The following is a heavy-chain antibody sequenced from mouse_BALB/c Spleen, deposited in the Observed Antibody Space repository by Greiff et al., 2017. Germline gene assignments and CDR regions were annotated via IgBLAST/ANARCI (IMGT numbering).Heavy chain of an antibody. V-gene: IGHV1-69*02. CDR1: GYTFTSYW. CDR2: IDPSDSET. D-gene: IGHD2-14*01. CDR3: ARGGYFAY. J-gene: IGHJ3*01. Sequence: QVQLQQPGAELVKPGAPVKLSCKASGYTFTSYWMNWVKQRPGRGLEWIGRIDPSDSETHYNQKFKDKATLTVDKSSSTAYIQLSSLTSEDSAVYYCARGGYFAYWGQGTLVTVSA.